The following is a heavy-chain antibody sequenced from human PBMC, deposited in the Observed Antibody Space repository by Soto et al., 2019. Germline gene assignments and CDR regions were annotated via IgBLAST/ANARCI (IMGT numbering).Heavy chain of an antibody. V-gene: IGHV1-18*01. D-gene: IGHD5-12*01. CDR3: ARHHGPTTSENWFDP. CDR1: GYTFFTYD. J-gene: IGHJ5*02. CDR2: ISTYSGDT. Sequence: ASVKVSCKASGYTFFTYDISWVRQAPGQGLEWMGWISTYSGDTKYAQKFQGRATMTTDTSTTTAYLELRSLRSDDTAVYYCARHHGPTTSENWFDPWGQGTRVTVSS.